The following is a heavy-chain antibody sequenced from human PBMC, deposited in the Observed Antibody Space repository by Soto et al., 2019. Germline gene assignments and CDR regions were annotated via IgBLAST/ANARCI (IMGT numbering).Heavy chain of an antibody. V-gene: IGHV4-59*01. J-gene: IGHJ4*02. Sequence: QVQLQESGPGLVKPSETLSLTCTVSGASITQYYWNWIRQSPGKGLEWIVSVSSTGSTVFNPSLTGRVTVSLDTSKNQFSLTVNSVTAADTAVYYCARGGGSPYHNHEFDFWGQGTLVTVSS. CDR1: GASITQYY. CDR3: ARGGGSPYHNHEFDF. CDR2: VSSTGST. D-gene: IGHD6-13*01.